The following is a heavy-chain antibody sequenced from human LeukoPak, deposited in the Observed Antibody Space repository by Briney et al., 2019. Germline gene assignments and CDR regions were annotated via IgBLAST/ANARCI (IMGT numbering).Heavy chain of an antibody. CDR3: ARGEFGDYYYFYMDV. D-gene: IGHD2/OR15-2a*01. J-gene: IGHJ6*03. CDR1: GFTFSSYS. CDR2: ITSSNNYI. V-gene: IGHV3-21*01. Sequence: GGSLSLSCAASGFTFSSYSMNWVRQAPGKGLEWVSSITSSNNYIYYEDSVKGRFTISRDDAKNSLFLQMNSLRAEDTATYYCARGEFGDYYYFYMDVWGKGTTVTVSS.